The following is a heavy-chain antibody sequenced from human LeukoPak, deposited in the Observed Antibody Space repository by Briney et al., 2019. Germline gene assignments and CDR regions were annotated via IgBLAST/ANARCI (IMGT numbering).Heavy chain of an antibody. V-gene: IGHV1-24*01. J-gene: IGHJ5*02. CDR2: FDPEDGET. Sequence: ASVKVSCTVSGYTLTELSMHWVRQAPGKGLEWMGGFDPEDGETIYAQKFQGRVTMTEDTSTDTAYMELSSLRSEDTAVYYCALRGVGANPPGYNWFDPWGQGTLVTVSS. D-gene: IGHD1-26*01. CDR1: GYTLTELS. CDR3: ALRGVGANPPGYNWFDP.